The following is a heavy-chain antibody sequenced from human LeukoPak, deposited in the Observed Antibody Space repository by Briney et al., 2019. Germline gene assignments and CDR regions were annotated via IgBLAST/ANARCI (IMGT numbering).Heavy chain of an antibody. V-gene: IGHV1-69*06. CDR3: ARGQRGGTHYYFDY. J-gene: IGHJ4*02. D-gene: IGHD1-26*01. Sequence: SVKVSCKASGGSFSMYAISWMRQAPGQGLEWRGGIITIFGTTDYAQKFQGRVTITADKSTSTAYMELSSLRSDDTAVYYCARGQRGGTHYYFDYWGQGTLVTVSS. CDR2: IITIFGTT. CDR1: GGSFSMYA.